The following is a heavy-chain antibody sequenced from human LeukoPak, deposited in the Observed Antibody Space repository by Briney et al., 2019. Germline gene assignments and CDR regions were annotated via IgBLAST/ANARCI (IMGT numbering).Heavy chain of an antibody. V-gene: IGHV4-39*01. J-gene: IGHJ4*02. CDR2: IYYSGST. CDR3: ARLGIQLWFVY. CDR1: DGSISSSSYY. D-gene: IGHD5-18*01. Sequence: SETLSLTCTVSDGSISSSSYYWGWIRQPPGKGLEWIGSIYYSGSTYYNPSLKSRVTISVDTSKNQFSLKLSSVTAADTVVYYCARLGIQLWFVYWGQGTLVTVSS.